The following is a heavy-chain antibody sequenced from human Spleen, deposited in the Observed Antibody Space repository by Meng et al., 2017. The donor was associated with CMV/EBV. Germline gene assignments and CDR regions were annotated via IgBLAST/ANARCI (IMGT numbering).Heavy chain of an antibody. Sequence: SETLSLTCTVSGGSVSSGSYYWSWIRQPPGKGLEWIGYIYYSGNTNYNPSLKSRVTISVDTSKNQFSLKLSSVTAADTAVYYCAREDFWSGYRTAYFDYWGQGTLVTVSS. J-gene: IGHJ4*02. CDR3: AREDFWSGYRTAYFDY. D-gene: IGHD3-3*01. CDR1: GGSVSSGSYY. CDR2: IYYSGNT. V-gene: IGHV4-61*01.